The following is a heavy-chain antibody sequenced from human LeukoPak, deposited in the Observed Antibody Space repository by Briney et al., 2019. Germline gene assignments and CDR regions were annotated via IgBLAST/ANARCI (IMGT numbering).Heavy chain of an antibody. D-gene: IGHD3-22*01. CDR3: ARRRYYDGSGYLE. Sequence: SETLSLTCSVSGDSVSRSDSYWDWIRQPPGKGLEWIGTIYYSGRTYYSPSLKSRVTMSVDPSNNQFYLNRRSVTAADTAVYYCARRRYYDGSGYLEWGQGTLLSVSS. V-gene: IGHV4-39*01. J-gene: IGHJ1*01. CDR1: GDSVSRSDSY. CDR2: IYYSGRT.